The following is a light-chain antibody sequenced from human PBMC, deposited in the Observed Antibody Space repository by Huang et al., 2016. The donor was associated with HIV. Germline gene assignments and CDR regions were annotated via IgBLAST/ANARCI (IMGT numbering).Light chain of an antibody. CDR3: QQYSNWPRGT. CDR2: DAS. Sequence: EIVMTQSPDTLSVSPGERVSLSCRASQSINHSLAWYQQKPGQPPRLLFYDASTRAPGISARFRGGRSGTDFTLTISSLQSEDVGIYYCQQYSNWPRGTFGQGTRVQIK. V-gene: IGKV3-15*01. CDR1: QSINHS. J-gene: IGKJ1*01.